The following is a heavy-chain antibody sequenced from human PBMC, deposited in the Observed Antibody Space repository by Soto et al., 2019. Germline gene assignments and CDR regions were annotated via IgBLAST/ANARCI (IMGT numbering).Heavy chain of an antibody. CDR3: ASGTRDLNACDI. J-gene: IGHJ3*02. CDR1: GGSFSGYY. V-gene: IGHV4-34*01. Sequence: QVQLQQWGAGLLKASETLSLTCVVYGGSFSGYYWSWIRQTPGRGLEWIGEINHSGSTNYNPSLKSRVTLSADTPKNQFSLKLSSVTAADTAVYYCASGTRDLNACDIWGQGTMVTVFS. CDR2: INHSGST.